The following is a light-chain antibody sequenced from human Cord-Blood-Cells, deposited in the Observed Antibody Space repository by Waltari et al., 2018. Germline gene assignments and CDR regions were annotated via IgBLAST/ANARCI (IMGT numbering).Light chain of an antibody. CDR1: SSDVGGYNY. CDR3: SSYTRSSTEV. J-gene: IGLJ3*02. CDR2: DVS. Sequence: QSALTQPASVSGSPGQSSTISCTGTSSDVGGYNYVSWYQQHPGKAPKLRIYDVSNRPPGVSNRFTGSTSGNTASVTISGLQAEDEADYYCSSYTRSSTEVFGGGTKLTVL. V-gene: IGLV2-14*01.